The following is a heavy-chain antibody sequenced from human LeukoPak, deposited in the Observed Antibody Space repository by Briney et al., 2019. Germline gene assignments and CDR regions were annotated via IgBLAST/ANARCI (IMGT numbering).Heavy chain of an antibody. J-gene: IGHJ3*02. CDR2: IDYSGST. CDR1: GGSISSYY. Sequence: SETLSLTCTVSGGSISSYYWSWIRQPPGKGLEWIGYIDYSGSTNYNPSLKSRVTISVDTSKNQFSLKLSSVTAADTAVYYCARDARYSYGLNSDAFDIWGQGTMFTVSS. V-gene: IGHV4-59*01. CDR3: ARDARYSYGLNSDAFDI. D-gene: IGHD5-18*01.